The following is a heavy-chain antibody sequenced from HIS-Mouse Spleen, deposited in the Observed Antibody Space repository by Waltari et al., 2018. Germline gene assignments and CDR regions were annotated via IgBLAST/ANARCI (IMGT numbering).Heavy chain of an antibody. CDR2: ISYDGSNK. CDR1: GFTFSSYG. CDR3: AKDRGSQFDY. Sequence: QVQLVESGGGVVQPGRSLRLSCAASGFTFSSYGMHWVRQAPGQGLEWVAVISYDGSNKYYADSVKGRFTISRDNSKNTLYLQMNSLRAEDTAVYYCAKDRGSQFDYWGQGTLVTVSS. D-gene: IGHD1-26*01. J-gene: IGHJ4*02. V-gene: IGHV3-30*18.